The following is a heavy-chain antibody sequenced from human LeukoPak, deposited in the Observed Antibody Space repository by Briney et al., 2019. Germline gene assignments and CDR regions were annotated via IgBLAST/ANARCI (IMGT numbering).Heavy chain of an antibody. D-gene: IGHD3-22*01. V-gene: IGHV1-3*01. Sequence: ASVKVSCKASGYTFTSYAMHWVRQAPGQRLEWMGWINAGNGNTKYSQKFQGRVTITRDTSASTAYMELSSLRFEDTAVYYCARDYYYDSSGPEYYFDYRGQGTLVTVSS. CDR2: INAGNGNT. J-gene: IGHJ4*02. CDR1: GYTFTSYA. CDR3: ARDYYYDSSGPEYYFDY.